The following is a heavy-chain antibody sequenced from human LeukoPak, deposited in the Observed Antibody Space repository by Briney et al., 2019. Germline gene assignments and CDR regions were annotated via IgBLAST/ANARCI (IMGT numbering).Heavy chain of an antibody. CDR2: ISGSGGST. D-gene: IGHD2/OR15-2a*01. J-gene: IGHJ6*02. V-gene: IGHV3-23*01. Sequence: GGSLRLSCAASGFTLSSYAMSWVRQAPGKGVEWVSAISGSGGSTYYADSVKGRFTISRDNSKNTLYLQMNSLRAEDTAVYYCARDPWKLSLYYYYGMDVWGQGTTVTVSS. CDR1: GFTLSSYA. CDR3: ARDPWKLSLYYYYGMDV.